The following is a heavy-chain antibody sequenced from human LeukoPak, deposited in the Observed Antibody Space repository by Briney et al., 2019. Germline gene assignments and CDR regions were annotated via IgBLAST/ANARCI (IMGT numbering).Heavy chain of an antibody. Sequence: GASLSVSFTASVYTFTIYSITWVRGAPGHGREWMGGIGPSNGDTRYAQKFRDTVTMSTDTSTTTVYMELRSLTSDDTAIYYCARDSGWELRHFFFDDWGQGSLVTVSS. J-gene: IGHJ4*02. CDR3: ARDSGWELRHFFFDD. V-gene: IGHV1-18*01. D-gene: IGHD1-26*01. CDR1: VYTFTIYS. CDR2: IGPSNGDT.